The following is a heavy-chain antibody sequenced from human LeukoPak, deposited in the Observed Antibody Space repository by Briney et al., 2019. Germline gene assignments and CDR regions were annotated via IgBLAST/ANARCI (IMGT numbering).Heavy chain of an antibody. CDR1: GFTFSSYW. CDR2: INWNGGST. Sequence: GGSLRLSCAASGFTFSSYWMHWVRQAPGKGLEWVSGINWNGGSTGYADSVKGRFTISRDNAKNSLYLQMNSLRVEDTALYYCARDDQVGATGYYGMDVWGQGTTVTVSS. J-gene: IGHJ6*02. V-gene: IGHV3-20*04. CDR3: ARDDQVGATGYYGMDV. D-gene: IGHD1-26*01.